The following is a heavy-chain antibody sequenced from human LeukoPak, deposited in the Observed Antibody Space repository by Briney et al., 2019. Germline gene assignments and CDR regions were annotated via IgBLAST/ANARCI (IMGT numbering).Heavy chain of an antibody. V-gene: IGHV4-59*01. Sequence: SETLSLTCTVSGGSISSYYWSRIRQAPGKGLEWIGYVYYSGSTNYNPSLKSRVTISVDTSKNQFSLKLSSVTAADTAVYYCARVEDSSGYFLYAFDIWGQGTMVTVSS. CDR2: VYYSGST. D-gene: IGHD3-22*01. CDR1: GGSISSYY. CDR3: ARVEDSSGYFLYAFDI. J-gene: IGHJ3*02.